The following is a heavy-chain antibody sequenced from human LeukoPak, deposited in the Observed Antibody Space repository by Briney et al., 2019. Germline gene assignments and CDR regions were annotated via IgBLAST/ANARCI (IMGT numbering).Heavy chain of an antibody. CDR3: ARGARGRYDFWSGYYTPYYYYYMDV. J-gene: IGHJ6*03. D-gene: IGHD3-3*01. V-gene: IGHV1-8*01. Sequence: ASVKVSCKASGYTFTSYYINWVRQATGQGLEWMGWMNPNSGNTGYAQKFQGRVTMTRNTSISTAYMELSSLRSEDTAVYYCARGARGRYDFWSGYYTPYYYYYMDVWGKGTTVTVSS. CDR2: MNPNSGNT. CDR1: GYTFTSYY.